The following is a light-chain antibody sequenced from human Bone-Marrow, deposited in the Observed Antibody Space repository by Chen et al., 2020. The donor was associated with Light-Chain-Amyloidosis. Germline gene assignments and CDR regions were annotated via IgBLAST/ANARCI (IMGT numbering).Light chain of an antibody. CDR2: SNN. CDR1: SSNLGSNT. V-gene: IGLV1-44*01. CDR3: AAWDDNLNGWV. J-gene: IGLJ3*02. Sequence: SVLTQPPSASGPPGQRVTISCSGGSSNLGSNTFKWYQQFPGTAPKLIIYSNNQRPSGVPDLFSGSKSGTSASLAISGLQSEDETDYSCAAWDDNLNGWVFGGGTKLTVL.